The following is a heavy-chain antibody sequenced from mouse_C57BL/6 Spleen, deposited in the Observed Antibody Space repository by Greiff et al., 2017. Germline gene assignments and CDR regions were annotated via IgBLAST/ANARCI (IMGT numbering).Heavy chain of an antibody. CDR1: GYAFSSYW. V-gene: IGHV1-80*01. CDR3: ARGRFYYGSSYEEDYFDY. CDR2: IYPGDGDT. J-gene: IGHJ2*01. D-gene: IGHD1-1*01. Sequence: QVQLQQSGAELVKPGASVKISCKASGYAFSSYWMNWVKQRPGKGLEWIGQIYPGDGDTNYNGKFKGKATLTADKSSSTAYMQLSSLTSEDSAVYFCARGRFYYGSSYEEDYFDYWGQGTTLTVSS.